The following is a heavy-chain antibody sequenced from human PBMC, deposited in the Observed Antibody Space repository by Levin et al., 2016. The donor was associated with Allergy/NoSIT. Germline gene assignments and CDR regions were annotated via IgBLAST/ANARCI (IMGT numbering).Heavy chain of an antibody. V-gene: IGHV1-69*01. J-gene: IGHJ4*02. Sequence: WVRQAPGQGLEWMGGIIPIFGTANYAQKFQGRVTITADESTSTAYMELSSLRSEDTAVYYCARATLRWYTAPDYWGQGTLVTVSS. CDR2: IIPIFGTA. D-gene: IGHD4-23*01. CDR3: ARATLRWYTAPDY.